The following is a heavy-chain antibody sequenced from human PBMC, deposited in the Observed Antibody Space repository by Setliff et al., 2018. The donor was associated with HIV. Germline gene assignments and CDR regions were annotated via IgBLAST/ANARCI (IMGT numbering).Heavy chain of an antibody. D-gene: IGHD2-8*02. CDR2: IEPSSGGT. Sequence: AASVKVSCKASGYTFTAYYIHWVRQAPGHELQLMGRIEPSSGGTNYIQKFQGRVTITRDTSIYTVYMELTGLTSDDTAVYYCARQDHSSVNTGSLYAFDVWGQGTMVTVS. CDR1: GYTFTAYY. CDR3: ARQDHSSVNTGSLYAFDV. J-gene: IGHJ3*01. V-gene: IGHV1-2*06.